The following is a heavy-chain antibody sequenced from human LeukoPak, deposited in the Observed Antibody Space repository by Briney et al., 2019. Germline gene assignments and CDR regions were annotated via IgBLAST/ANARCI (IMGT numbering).Heavy chain of an antibody. CDR2: IYYSGST. Sequence: SETLSLTCTVPGGSISSSSYYWGRLRQPPGKGLEWIGRIYYSGSTYYNPSRSRRVTISEDTTNNQVSLKQSSVTAADTAVYYCARHSWVELELDYWGQGTLVTVSS. V-gene: IGHV4-39*01. D-gene: IGHD1-1*01. CDR1: GGSISSSSYY. J-gene: IGHJ4*02. CDR3: ARHSWVELELDY.